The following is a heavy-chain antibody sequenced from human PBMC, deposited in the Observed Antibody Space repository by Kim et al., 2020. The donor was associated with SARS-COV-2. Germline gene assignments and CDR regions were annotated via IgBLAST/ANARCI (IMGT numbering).Heavy chain of an antibody. V-gene: IGHV3-7*01. CDR3: ARDFPVAAAGTFGGDF. CDR1: GFSFSSYW. D-gene: IGHD6-13*01. Sequence: GGSLRLSCAASGFSFSSYWMSWVRQAPGKGLEWVANIKQDGSDEYYVDSVKGRFTISRDNAKSSLYLQVNSLRVEDTAVYYCARDFPVAAAGTFGGDFWGQGTLVTVSS. CDR2: IKQDGSDE. J-gene: IGHJ4*02.